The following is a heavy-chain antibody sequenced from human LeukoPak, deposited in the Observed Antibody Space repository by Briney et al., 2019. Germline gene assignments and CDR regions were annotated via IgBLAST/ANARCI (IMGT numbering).Heavy chain of an antibody. J-gene: IGHJ4*02. CDR3: ARLSESLLFYESYYDSSGYFDY. D-gene: IGHD3-22*01. V-gene: IGHV3-64*01. Sequence: GGSLRLSCAASGFTFSSYAMHWVRQAPGKGLEYVSAISSNGGSTYYANSVKGRFTISRDNSKNTLYLQMGSLRSDDTAVYYCARLSESLLFYESYYDSSGYFDYWGQGTLVTVSS. CDR1: GFTFSSYA. CDR2: ISSNGGST.